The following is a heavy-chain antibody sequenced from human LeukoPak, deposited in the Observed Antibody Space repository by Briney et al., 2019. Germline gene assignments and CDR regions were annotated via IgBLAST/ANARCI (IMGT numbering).Heavy chain of an antibody. CDR1: GFTFSTYQ. CDR3: ARAYSSGWFNS. J-gene: IGHJ5*01. V-gene: IGHV3-30-3*01. Sequence: GGSLRLSCAASGFTFSTYQMHWVRQAPGKGLEWVTLISKDGSSEYYADSVKGRFTISRDNSKNTLYLQMNSLRVEDMAVYYCARAYSSGWFNSWGQGTLVTVSS. CDR2: ISKDGSSE. D-gene: IGHD6-19*01.